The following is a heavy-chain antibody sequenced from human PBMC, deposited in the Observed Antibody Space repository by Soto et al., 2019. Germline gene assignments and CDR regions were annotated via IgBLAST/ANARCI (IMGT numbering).Heavy chain of an antibody. CDR2: IGTAGDT. D-gene: IGHD6-13*01. CDR1: GFTFIGFD. V-gene: IGHV3-13*01. CDR3: AKSQEIGTHFFDS. Sequence: PGGSLRLSCEASGFTFIGFDMHWVRQPTGKGPEWVSSIGTAGDTYYAVSVKGRFTISRDNAKNSLSLQMNSLRAGDMAVYFCAKSQEIGTHFFDSWGQGTQVTVSS. J-gene: IGHJ4*02.